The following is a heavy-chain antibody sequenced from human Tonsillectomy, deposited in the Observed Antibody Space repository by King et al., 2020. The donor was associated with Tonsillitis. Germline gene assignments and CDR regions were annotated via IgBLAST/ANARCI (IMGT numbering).Heavy chain of an antibody. CDR3: ARDVITMFRGVFDY. CDR1: GFTFSSYS. CDR2: ISSSSSYI. Sequence: VQLVESGGGLVKPGGSLRLSCAASGFTFSSYSMNWVRQAPGRGLEWVSFISSSSSYINYADSVQGRFTISRDNAKNTLYLQMNSLRAEDTAVYYCARDVITMFRGVFDYWGQGTLVTVSS. V-gene: IGHV3-21*01. J-gene: IGHJ4*02. D-gene: IGHD3-10*01.